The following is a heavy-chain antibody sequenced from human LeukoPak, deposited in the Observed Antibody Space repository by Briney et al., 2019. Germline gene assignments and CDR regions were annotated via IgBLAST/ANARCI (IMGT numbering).Heavy chain of an antibody. Sequence: SETLSLTCTVSGGSISSYYWSWIRQPPGKGLEWIGSIYYSGSTYYNPSLKSRVTISVDTSKNQFSLKLSSVTAADTAVYYCARRAVTLGAGAFDIWGQGTMVTVSS. CDR2: IYYSGST. D-gene: IGHD4-23*01. CDR1: GGSISSYY. V-gene: IGHV4-59*12. J-gene: IGHJ3*02. CDR3: ARRAVTLGAGAFDI.